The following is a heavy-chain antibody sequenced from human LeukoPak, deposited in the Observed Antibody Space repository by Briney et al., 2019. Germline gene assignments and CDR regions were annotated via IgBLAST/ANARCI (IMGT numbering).Heavy chain of an antibody. CDR1: GGSISSYY. Sequence: SETLSLTCTVSGGSISSYYWGWIRQPPGKGLEWMGYTYYSGSTNYNPSLKSRVTISVDTSKNQFSLRLSSVTAADTAVCYCAIGRPTDFWSGYSHHYYYMDLWGKGTTVTVSS. D-gene: IGHD3-3*01. J-gene: IGHJ6*03. V-gene: IGHV4-59*08. CDR3: AIGRPTDFWSGYSHHYYYMDL. CDR2: TYYSGST.